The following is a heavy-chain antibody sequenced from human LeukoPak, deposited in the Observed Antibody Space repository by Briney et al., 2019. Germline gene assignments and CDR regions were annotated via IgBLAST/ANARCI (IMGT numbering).Heavy chain of an antibody. CDR1: NGPIKSYY. J-gene: IGHJ4*02. D-gene: IGHD3-16*01. V-gene: IGHV4-59*08. CDR3: ARRRFMTDASDY. Sequence: PSETLSLTCTVSNGPIKSYYWSWIRQPPGKGLEWIGDIYYSGSTNYNSSLESRVTISVDTSKNQFSLKLNSVTAADTAVYYCARRRFMTDASDYWGQGTLVTVSS. CDR2: IYYSGST.